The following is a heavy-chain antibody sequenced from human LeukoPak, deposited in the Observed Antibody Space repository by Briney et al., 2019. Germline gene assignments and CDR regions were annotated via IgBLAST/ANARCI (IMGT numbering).Heavy chain of an antibody. Sequence: PGRSLRLSCAASGFTFRNYFMHWVRQAPGKGLEWVADIASDGSHTFYVESVKGRFTISRDNSKNTLYLQMNSLRAEDTAVYFCARERQDTVIHSGAFDIWGQGTMVTVSS. CDR3: ARERQDTVIHSGAFDI. CDR2: IASDGSHT. CDR1: GFTFRNYF. D-gene: IGHD2-21*02. V-gene: IGHV3-30*04. J-gene: IGHJ3*02.